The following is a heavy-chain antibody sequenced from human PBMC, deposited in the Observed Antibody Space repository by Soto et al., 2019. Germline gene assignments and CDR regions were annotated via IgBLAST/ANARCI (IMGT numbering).Heavy chain of an antibody. CDR2: FIPIFGTA. D-gene: IGHD5-12*01. V-gene: IGHV1-69*12. CDR3: AREGGYGQTPGMDV. J-gene: IGHJ6*02. Sequence: QVQLVQSGAEVKKPGSSVKVSCKASGGTFSSYAISWVRQAPGQGLEWMGGFIPIFGTANYAQTFQGRVTITADESTSTAYMELSSLRSAETAVYYCAREGGYGQTPGMDVWGQGTTVTVSS. CDR1: GGTFSSYA.